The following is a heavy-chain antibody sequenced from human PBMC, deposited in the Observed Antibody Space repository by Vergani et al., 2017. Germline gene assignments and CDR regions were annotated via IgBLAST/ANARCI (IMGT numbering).Heavy chain of an antibody. J-gene: IGHJ3*01. CDR2: IYPGDSEV. CDR3: ASGGHGSENGGALQL. CDR1: GYIFSNFW. Sequence: EKQLVQSGSETKKPGESLKISCHAFGYIFSNFWIGWVRQRPGRGLEWMGFIYPGDSEVKSNPTFRSQVIFSVDTSVNTAYLQWRSLQASDTATYFCASGGHGSENGGALQLWGQGTNITVSS. V-gene: IGHV5-51*01. D-gene: IGHD3-10*01.